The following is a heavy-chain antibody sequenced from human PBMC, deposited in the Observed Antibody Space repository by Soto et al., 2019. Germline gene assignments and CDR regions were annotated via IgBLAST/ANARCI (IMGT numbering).Heavy chain of an antibody. J-gene: IGHJ4*02. V-gene: IGHV4-34*01. CDR3: ARGGVDTIDSSGFYEY. D-gene: IGHD3-22*01. CDR1: RGCLSGYY. CDR2: INHSGAT. Sequence: PSETRSRTGVVDRGCLSGYYWSGMRQHQGQELAWPGQINHSGATSYNPSLKSRLTISVDTSKSQFSLKLTPVTAADRAVYYCARGGVDTIDSSGFYEYWGQGTPVAVSS.